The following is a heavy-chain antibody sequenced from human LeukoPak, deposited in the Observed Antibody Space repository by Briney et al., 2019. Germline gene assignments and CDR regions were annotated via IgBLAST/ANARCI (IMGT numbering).Heavy chain of an antibody. CDR3: ARVAPTRGFASSGYYPLDY. D-gene: IGHD3-22*01. CDR1: GGSINSYY. Sequence: PSETLSLTCTVSGGSINSYYWSWIRQPPGKGLEWIGYIYYSGSTNYNPSLKSRVTMTIDTSRNQFSLRLTSVTAAVTAVYYCARVAPTRGFASSGYYPLDYWGQGSLVSVSS. CDR2: IYYSGST. V-gene: IGHV4-59*01. J-gene: IGHJ4*02.